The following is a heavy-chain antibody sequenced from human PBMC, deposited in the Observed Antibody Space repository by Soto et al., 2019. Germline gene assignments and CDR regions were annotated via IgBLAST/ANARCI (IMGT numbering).Heavy chain of an antibody. CDR3: ARRRYCGYDCYHKHYYGMDV. V-gene: IGHV1-69*08. D-gene: IGHD2-21*01. CDR1: GDTFSSYA. Sequence: QVQLVQSGAELKKTGSSVRVSCRASGDTFSSYAVNWVLQAPGRGLEWMGRIITVLGTTDYAQKFKGRVTITAEKSTKTVYMELSSLRSEDTAVYYCARRRYCGYDCYHKHYYGMDVWGQGTTVTVAS. J-gene: IGHJ6*02. CDR2: IITVLGTT.